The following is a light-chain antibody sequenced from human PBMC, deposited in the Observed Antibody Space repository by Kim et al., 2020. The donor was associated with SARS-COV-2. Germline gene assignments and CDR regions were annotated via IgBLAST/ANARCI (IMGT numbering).Light chain of an antibody. CDR1: SLRSYY. J-gene: IGLJ3*02. CDR3: NSRDSSGNHLV. Sequence: ALGQTSRITWQGGSLRSYYARWYQQTPGQAPVLVIYGKNNRPSGIPDRFSGSSSGNTASLTITGAQAEDEADYYCNSRDSSGNHLVFGGGTQLTVL. CDR2: GKN. V-gene: IGLV3-19*01.